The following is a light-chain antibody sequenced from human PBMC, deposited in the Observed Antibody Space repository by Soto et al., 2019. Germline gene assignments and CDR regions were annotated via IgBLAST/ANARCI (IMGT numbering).Light chain of an antibody. V-gene: IGLV1-44*01. J-gene: IGLJ1*01. CDR2: SNN. Sequence: QSVLTQPPSASGTPGQRVTISCSGGSSNIGSNTVNWYQQLPGTAPKLLIYSNNQRPSGVPDRFSGSKSGTSASLAISGLQSDDEADYYCAAWDDSLNGYDFGTGTKVTVL. CDR3: AAWDDSLNGYD. CDR1: SSNIGSNT.